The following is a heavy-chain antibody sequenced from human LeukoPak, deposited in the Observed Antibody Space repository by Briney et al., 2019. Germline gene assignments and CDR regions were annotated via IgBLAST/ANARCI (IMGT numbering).Heavy chain of an antibody. V-gene: IGHV3-30*04. D-gene: IGHD3-16*01. Sequence: RSGGSLRLSCAASGFTFSSYAMYWVRQAPGKGLEWVAVISYDGSNKYYADSVKGRFTISRDNAKNSLYLQMNSLRAEDTAVYYCARADRLGAALLASFDYWGQGALVTVSS. CDR2: ISYDGSNK. CDR3: ARADRLGAALLASFDY. CDR1: GFTFSSYA. J-gene: IGHJ4*02.